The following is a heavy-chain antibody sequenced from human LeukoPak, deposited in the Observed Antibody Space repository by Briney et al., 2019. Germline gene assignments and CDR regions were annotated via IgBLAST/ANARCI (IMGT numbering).Heavy chain of an antibody. Sequence: PSETLSLTCTVSGGSISSHYWSWIRQPPGKGLEWIGYIYYSGSTNYNPSLKSRVTISVDTSKNQFSLKLSSVTAADTAVYYCARSYSNNWYAGFDPWGQGTLVTVSS. CDR3: ARSYSNNWYAGFDP. CDR2: IYYSGST. CDR1: GGSISSHY. V-gene: IGHV4-59*08. J-gene: IGHJ5*02. D-gene: IGHD6-13*01.